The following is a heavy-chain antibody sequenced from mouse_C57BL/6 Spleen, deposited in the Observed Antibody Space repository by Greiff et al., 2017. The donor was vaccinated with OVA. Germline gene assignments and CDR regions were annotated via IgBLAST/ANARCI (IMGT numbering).Heavy chain of an antibody. CDR1: GYTFTSYW. CDR3: ARGYYGSRGYFDD. V-gene: IGHV1-64*01. CDR2: IHPNSGST. D-gene: IGHD1-1*01. Sequence: VQLQQPGAELVKPGASVKLSCKASGYTFTSYWMHWVKQRPGQGLEWIGMIHPNSGSTNYNEKFKSKATLTVDKSSSTAYMQLSSLTSEDSAVYDCARGYYGSRGYFDDWGQGTTLTVSS. J-gene: IGHJ2*01.